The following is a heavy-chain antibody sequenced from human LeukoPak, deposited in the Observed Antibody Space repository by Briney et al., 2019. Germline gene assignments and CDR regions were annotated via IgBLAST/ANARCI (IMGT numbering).Heavy chain of an antibody. CDR1: CYSFTTYH. D-gene: IGHD3-16*01. V-gene: IGHV5-51*01. CDR2: IYPGDSDT. CDR3: ARQAGRRTGESQY. J-gene: IGHJ4*02. Sequence: GESLKISSNASCYSFTTYHHGSGRQMPGKGLQWMGIIYPGDSDTRYSPSFQSQVTISADKSINSAYLQWSRVIASDTAMYYCARQAGRRTGESQYWAQGTLVTVSS.